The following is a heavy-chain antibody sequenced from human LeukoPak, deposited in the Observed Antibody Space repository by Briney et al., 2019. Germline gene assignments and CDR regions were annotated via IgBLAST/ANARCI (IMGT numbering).Heavy chain of an antibody. V-gene: IGHV3-11*01. CDR2: ISSSGSTI. CDR3: ARSTGGYSYYYGMDV. Sequence: KSGGSLRLSCAASGFTFSDYYMSWIRQAPGKGLEWVSYISSSGSTIYYADSVKGRFTISRDNAKNSLYLQMNSLRVDDTALYYCARSTGGYSYYYGMDVWGQGTTVTVSS. CDR1: GFTFSDYY. J-gene: IGHJ6*02. D-gene: IGHD6-19*01.